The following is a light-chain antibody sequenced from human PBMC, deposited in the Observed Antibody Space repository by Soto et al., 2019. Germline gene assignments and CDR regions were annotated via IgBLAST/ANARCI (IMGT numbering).Light chain of an antibody. Sequence: DIVMTQSPASLAVSLGERATINCKSSQNVLYSLAWYQQKPGQPPKLLIYWSSTRESGVPDRFSGSGSGTDFTLTISSLQAEDVAVYYCQQYSSSGYTFGQGTKLEIK. J-gene: IGKJ2*01. CDR2: WSS. CDR1: QNVLYS. CDR3: QQYSSSGYT. V-gene: IGKV4-1*01.